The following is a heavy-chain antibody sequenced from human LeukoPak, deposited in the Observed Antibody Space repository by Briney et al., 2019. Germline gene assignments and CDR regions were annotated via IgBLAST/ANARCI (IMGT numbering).Heavy chain of an antibody. D-gene: IGHD5-18*01. CDR3: ATYRQVLLPFES. V-gene: IGHV3-23*01. CDR2: IFPSGGEI. J-gene: IGHJ4*02. Sequence: QPGGSLRLSCAASGFTFSTFAMIWVRQPPGKGLEWVSSIFPSGGEIHYVDSVRGRFTISRDNSKSILSLQMNSLRAEDTAIYYCATYRQVLLPFESWGQGTLVTVSS. CDR1: GFTFSTFA.